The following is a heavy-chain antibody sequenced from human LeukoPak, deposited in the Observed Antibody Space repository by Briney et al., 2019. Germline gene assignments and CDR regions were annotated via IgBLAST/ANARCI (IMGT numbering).Heavy chain of an antibody. J-gene: IGHJ4*02. CDR1: GFTFISYW. CDR3: ASSGSYRFDY. D-gene: IGHD1-26*01. CDR2: ITASGTAM. Sequence: GGSLRLSCAASGFTFISYWMTWVRQAPGKGLEWVSHITASGTAMFYADSVKGRFTISRDNAKNSLYLQMNSLRDEDTAVYYCASSGSYRFDYWGQGTLVTVSS. V-gene: IGHV3-48*02.